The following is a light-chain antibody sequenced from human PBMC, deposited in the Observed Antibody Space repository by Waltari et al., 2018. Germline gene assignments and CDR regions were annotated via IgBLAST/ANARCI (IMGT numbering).Light chain of an antibody. V-gene: IGLV1-47*01. J-gene: IGLJ1*01. CDR3: AACDDSLSFSYV. CDR2: RNN. Sequence: QSVLTQPPSTSGTPGQGVSIFCSGSSSNIGNNYVFWYQHLPGTAPKLLIYRNNQRPPGVPDRFSASKSGTSASLAISGTRREDEATYYCAACDDSLSFSYVFGTGTKVTVL. CDR1: SSNIGNNY.